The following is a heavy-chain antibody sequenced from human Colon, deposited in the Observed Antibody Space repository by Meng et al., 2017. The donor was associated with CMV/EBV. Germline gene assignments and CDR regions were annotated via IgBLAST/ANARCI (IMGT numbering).Heavy chain of an antibody. CDR1: GFNFGSYA. D-gene: IGHD6-19*01. CDR3: TKVSIIAVPGAYFDF. J-gene: IGHJ4*02. CDR2: ISGTGGVT. Sequence: GGSLRLSCAVSGFNFGSYAMTWVRQAPGKGLEWVSVISGTGGVTYYADSVKGRFNVSRDNSKSTVHLQMNNLRADDTAVYYCTKVSIIAVPGAYFDFWGQGTLVTVSS. V-gene: IGHV3-23*01.